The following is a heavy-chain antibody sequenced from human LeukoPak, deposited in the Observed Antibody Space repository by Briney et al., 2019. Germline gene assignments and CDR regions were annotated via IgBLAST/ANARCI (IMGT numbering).Heavy chain of an antibody. Sequence: GGSLRLSCAASGFIVNYNYMSWVRQPPGKGLEWVSVVYSGGSTYYADSVKGRFTISRDNSKNMVYLQMNSLRVEDTAVCYCARVKVGTIYWFDPWGQGTLVTVSS. J-gene: IGHJ5*02. CDR3: ARVKVGTIYWFDP. CDR1: GFIVNYNY. CDR2: VYSGGST. D-gene: IGHD1-26*01. V-gene: IGHV3-66*01.